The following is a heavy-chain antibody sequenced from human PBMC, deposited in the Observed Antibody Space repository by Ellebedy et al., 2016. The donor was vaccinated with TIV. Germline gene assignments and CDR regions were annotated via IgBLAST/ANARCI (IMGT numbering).Heavy chain of an antibody. V-gene: IGHV5-51*01. D-gene: IGHD6-13*01. CDR1: GYRFTSYW. Sequence: GESLKISCKGSGYRFTSYWIGWVRQMPGKGLEWMGIIYPGDSDTRYSPSFQGQVTISADKSISTAYLQWSSLKASDTAMYYCATTYSSSWGGFDIWGQGTMVTVSS. CDR2: IYPGDSDT. J-gene: IGHJ3*02. CDR3: ATTYSSSWGGFDI.